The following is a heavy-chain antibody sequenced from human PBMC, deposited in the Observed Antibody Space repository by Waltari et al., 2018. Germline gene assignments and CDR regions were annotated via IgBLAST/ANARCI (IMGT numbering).Heavy chain of an antibody. CDR3: ARGRQSGGEFWSGYYPYFDY. J-gene: IGHJ4*02. D-gene: IGHD3-3*01. CDR1: GGSFSGYY. CDR2: INHSGST. V-gene: IGHV4-34*02. Sequence: QVQLQQWGAGLLKPSETLSLTCAVYGGSFSGYYWSWIRQSPGKGLEWIGEINHSGSTNYNPSLKSRITISVDTSKNQFSLKLSSVTAADKALYYCARGRQSGGEFWSGYYPYFDYWGQGTLVTVSS.